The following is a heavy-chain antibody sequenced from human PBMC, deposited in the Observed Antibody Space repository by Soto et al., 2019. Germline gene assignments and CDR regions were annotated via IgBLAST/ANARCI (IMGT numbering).Heavy chain of an antibody. D-gene: IGHD3-22*01. Sequence: GESLKISCAASGFTFSSYAMSWVRQAPGKGLEWVSAISGSGGSTYYAGSVKGRFTISRDNSKNTLYLQMNRLRAEDTAVYYCEKDQQYYYDGEYFQHWGQGTLVTVSS. J-gene: IGHJ1*01. CDR2: ISGSGGST. V-gene: IGHV3-23*01. CDR1: GFTFSSYA. CDR3: EKDQQYYYDGEYFQH.